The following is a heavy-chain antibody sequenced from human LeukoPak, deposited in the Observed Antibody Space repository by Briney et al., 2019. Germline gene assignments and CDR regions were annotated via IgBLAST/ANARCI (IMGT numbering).Heavy chain of an antibody. J-gene: IGHJ5*02. CDR1: GYSFTGYY. Sequence: GASVKVSCKACGYSFTGYYMLWVRQAPGQGLEWMGWINPNSGGTNYAQKFQGTVTMTRRTSISTAYVELSRPRSDDTAVYYCARANWNYEPNNWFDPWGQGTLVTVSS. D-gene: IGHD1-7*01. CDR3: ARANWNYEPNNWFDP. V-gene: IGHV1-2*02. CDR2: INPNSGGT.